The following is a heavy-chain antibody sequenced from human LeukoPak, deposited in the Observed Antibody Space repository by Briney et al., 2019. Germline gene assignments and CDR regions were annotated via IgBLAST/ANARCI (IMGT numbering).Heavy chain of an antibody. CDR3: AREPYYYGSGSYSLDY. J-gene: IGHJ4*02. V-gene: IGHV3-30*04. D-gene: IGHD3-10*01. Sequence: GRSLRLSCAASGFTFSSYAMHWVRQAPGKGLEWVAVISYDGSNKDYADSVKGRFTISRDNSKNTLSLQMNSLRAEDTAVYNCAREPYYYGSGSYSLDYWGQGTLVTVSS. CDR2: ISYDGSNK. CDR1: GFTFSSYA.